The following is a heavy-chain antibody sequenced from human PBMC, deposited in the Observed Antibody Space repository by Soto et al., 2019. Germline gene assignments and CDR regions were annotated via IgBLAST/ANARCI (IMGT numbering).Heavy chain of an antibody. CDR3: ARSSEMATPYYYYGMDV. Sequence: QVQLVESGGGVVQPGRSLRLSCAASGFTFSSYAMHWVRQAPGKGLEWVAVISYDGSNKYYADSVKGRFTISRDNSKNTLYLQMNSMRAEDTAVYYCARSSEMATPYYYYGMDVWGQGTTVTVCS. J-gene: IGHJ6*02. CDR2: ISYDGSNK. D-gene: IGHD5-12*01. CDR1: GFTFSSYA. V-gene: IGHV3-30-3*01.